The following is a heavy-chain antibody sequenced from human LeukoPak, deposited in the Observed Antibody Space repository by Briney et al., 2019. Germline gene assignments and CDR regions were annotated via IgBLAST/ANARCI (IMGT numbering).Heavy chain of an antibody. CDR2: ISYDGSNK. V-gene: IGHV3-30*18. D-gene: IGHD2/OR15-2a*01. CDR1: GFTFSSYG. Sequence: PGRSLRLSCAASGFTFSSYGMHWVRQAPGKGLEWLAVISYDGSNKYYADSVKGRFTISRDNSKNTLYLQMNSLRAEDTAVYYCAKRATLTDFDYWGQGTLVTVSS. J-gene: IGHJ4*02. CDR3: AKRATLTDFDY.